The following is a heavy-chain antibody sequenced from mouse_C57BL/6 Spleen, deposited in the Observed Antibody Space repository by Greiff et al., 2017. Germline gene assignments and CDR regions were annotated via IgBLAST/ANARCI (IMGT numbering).Heavy chain of an antibody. Sequence: QVQLQQPGAELVRPGSSVKLSCKASGYTFTSYWMHWVKQRPIQGLEWIGNIDPSDSDTHYNHKFKDKATLTVDKSSSTAYMQLSSLTSEDSAVYDCARATTVVASNYAMDYWGQGTSVTVSS. J-gene: IGHJ4*01. CDR3: ARATTVVASNYAMDY. CDR1: GYTFTSYW. D-gene: IGHD1-1*01. CDR2: IDPSDSDT. V-gene: IGHV1-52*01.